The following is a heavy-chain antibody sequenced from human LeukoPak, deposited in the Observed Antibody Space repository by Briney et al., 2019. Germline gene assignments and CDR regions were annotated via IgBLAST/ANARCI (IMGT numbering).Heavy chain of an antibody. CDR1: GGSISNYY. D-gene: IGHD4-17*01. J-gene: IGHJ5*02. Sequence: PSETLSLTCTVSGGSISNYYWSWIRQPAGKGLEWIGRIYTSGTTNYNPSLMSRVTMSVDTSKNQFSLKLSSVSAADTAVYYCARNLDYGWFDPWGQGTLVTVSS. CDR2: IYTSGTT. CDR3: ARNLDYGWFDP. V-gene: IGHV4-4*07.